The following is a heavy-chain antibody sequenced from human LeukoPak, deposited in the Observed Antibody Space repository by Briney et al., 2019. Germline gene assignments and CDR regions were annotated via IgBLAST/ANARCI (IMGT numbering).Heavy chain of an antibody. J-gene: IGHJ4*02. CDR1: GGSITNTNYY. D-gene: IGHD3-22*01. V-gene: IGHV4-39*01. CDR3: ARHYYDSSGYYYARY. CDR2: VYHSGIT. Sequence: SETLSLTCTVSGGSITNTNYYWAWIRQPPGEGLEWIGSVYHSGITYYTPSLKSRVSISVDTSKNQFSLNLSSVTAADTAVYYCARHYYDSSGYYYARYWGQGTLVTVSS.